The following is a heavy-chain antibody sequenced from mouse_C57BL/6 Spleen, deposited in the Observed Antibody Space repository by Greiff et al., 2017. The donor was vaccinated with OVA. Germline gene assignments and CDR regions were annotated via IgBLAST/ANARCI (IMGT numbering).Heavy chain of an antibody. CDR3: ARRGADYGFAY. CDR1: GFTFSDYY. V-gene: IGHV5-12*01. Sequence: EVMLVESGGGLVQPGGSLKLSCAASGFTFSDYYMYWVRQTPEKRLEWVAYISNGGGSTYYPDTVKGRFTISRDNAKNTLYLQMSRLKSEDTAMDYCARRGADYGFAYWGQGTLVTVSA. D-gene: IGHD1-1*01. CDR2: ISNGGGST. J-gene: IGHJ3*01.